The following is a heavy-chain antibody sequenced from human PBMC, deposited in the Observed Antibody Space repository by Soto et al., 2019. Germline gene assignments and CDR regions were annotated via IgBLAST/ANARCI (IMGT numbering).Heavy chain of an antibody. D-gene: IGHD4-17*01. J-gene: IGHJ3*02. CDR1: GYTFTTYY. CDR2: INPSGGST. Sequence: QVQLVQSGAEVKKPGASVKVSCKASGYTFTTYYINWVRQAPGQGLEWMGIINPSGGSTNYAQKFQGRVTMTRDTSTNTVYMELSSLRSEDTAVYYCASSRQYGGRDAFDIWGQGTRVTVSS. V-gene: IGHV1-46*03. CDR3: ASSRQYGGRDAFDI.